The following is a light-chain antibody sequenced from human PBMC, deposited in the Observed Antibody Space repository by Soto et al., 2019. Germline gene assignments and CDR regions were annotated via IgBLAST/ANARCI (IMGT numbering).Light chain of an antibody. Sequence: DIQMTQSPSTLSASVGDRVTITCRASQSISSWLAWYQQKPGKAPKLLIYKASSLEIGVPSRFSGSGSGTEFTLTISSLQPDDFATYYCQQYNSYWWTFGQGTKVEIK. CDR3: QQYNSYWWT. V-gene: IGKV1-5*03. J-gene: IGKJ1*01. CDR1: QSISSW. CDR2: KAS.